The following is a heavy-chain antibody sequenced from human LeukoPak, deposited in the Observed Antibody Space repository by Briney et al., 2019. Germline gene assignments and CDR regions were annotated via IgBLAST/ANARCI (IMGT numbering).Heavy chain of an antibody. J-gene: IGHJ2*01. CDR3: ARLPGTRRHWYFDL. Sequence: SETLSLTCTVSGGSISSSSYYWGWIRQPPGKVLEWIGSIYYSGSTYYNPSLKSRVTISVDTSKNQFSLKLSSVTAADTAVYYCARLPGTRRHWYFDLWGRGTLVIVSS. V-gene: IGHV4-39*01. D-gene: IGHD1-1*01. CDR2: IYYSGST. CDR1: GGSISSSSYY.